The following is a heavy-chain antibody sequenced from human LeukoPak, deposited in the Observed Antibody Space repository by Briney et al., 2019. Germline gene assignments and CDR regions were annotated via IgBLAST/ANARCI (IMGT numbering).Heavy chain of an antibody. CDR1: GGSISSYY. Sequence: PSDTLSLTCTVSGGSISSYYWSWIRKPPGKGLEWIGYISYSGCTNYNPSLQSRVTISVDTSKNQFSLKLSSVTAADTAVYYCARELGCSGGSCYSDGAFDIWGQGTMVTVSS. D-gene: IGHD2-15*01. V-gene: IGHV4-59*01. CDR3: ARELGCSGGSCYSDGAFDI. CDR2: ISYSGCT. J-gene: IGHJ3*02.